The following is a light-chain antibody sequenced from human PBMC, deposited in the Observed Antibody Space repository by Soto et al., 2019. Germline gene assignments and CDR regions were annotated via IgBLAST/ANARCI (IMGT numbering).Light chain of an antibody. Sequence: EIVLTQSPATLSLSPGERDTLSCRASQTVSSYLAWYQQKPGQAPRLLIYDASKRATGIPARFSGSGSGTYFSRTISSLEPEDFAVYYCQQRSNWPATFGPGTKVEIK. CDR2: DAS. CDR3: QQRSNWPAT. CDR1: QTVSSY. V-gene: IGKV3-11*01. J-gene: IGKJ1*01.